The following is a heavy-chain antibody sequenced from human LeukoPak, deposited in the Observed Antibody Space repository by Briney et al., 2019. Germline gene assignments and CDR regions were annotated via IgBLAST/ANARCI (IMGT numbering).Heavy chain of an antibody. D-gene: IGHD2-21*02. CDR2: INHSGST. V-gene: IGHV4-34*01. CDR3: ARGRMSVTLYYYYYYMDV. CDR1: GGSFSGYY. J-gene: IGHJ6*03. Sequence: SETLSLTCAVYGGSFSGYYWSWIRQPPGKGLEWIGEINHSGSTNYNPSLKSRVTISVDTSKNQFSLKLSSVAAADTAVYYCARGRMSVTLYYYYYYMDVWGKGTTVTVSS.